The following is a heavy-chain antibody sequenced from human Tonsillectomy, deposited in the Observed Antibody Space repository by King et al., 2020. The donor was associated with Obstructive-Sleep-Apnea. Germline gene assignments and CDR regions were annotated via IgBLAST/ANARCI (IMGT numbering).Heavy chain of an antibody. CDR1: GFTFSDYY. CDR2: ISSIVSTS. V-gene: IGHV3-11*01. J-gene: IGHJ4*02. D-gene: IGHD3-22*01. CDR3: GGGNTYDSSGYPYYFDY. Sequence: HVQLVESGGGLVKPGGSLRLSCAASGFTFSDYYRSWIRQAPGKGLEWVSYISSIVSTSYYADSVKGRFTPSRDNAKNSLYLQMNSLRADDTAVYYCGGGNTYDSSGYPYYFDYWGQGTLVTVSS.